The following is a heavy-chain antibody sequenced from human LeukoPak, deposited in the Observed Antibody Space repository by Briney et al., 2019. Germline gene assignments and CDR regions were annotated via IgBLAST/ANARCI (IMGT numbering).Heavy chain of an antibody. D-gene: IGHD3-9*01. V-gene: IGHV4-61*02. CDR3: ARDHRYYDILTGFRYYYYMDV. CDR1: GGSINTGTYY. CDR2: IYTSGST. J-gene: IGHJ6*03. Sequence: SQTLSLTCTVSGGSINTGTYYWSWIRQPAGKGLEWIGRIYTSGSTNYNPSLKSRVTISVDTSKNQFSLKLSSVTAADTAVYYCARDHRYYDILTGFRYYYYMDVWGKGTTVTISS.